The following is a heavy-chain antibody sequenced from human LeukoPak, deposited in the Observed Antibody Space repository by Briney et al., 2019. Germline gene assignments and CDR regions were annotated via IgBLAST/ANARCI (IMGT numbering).Heavy chain of an antibody. CDR1: GFTFTSYW. J-gene: IGHJ6*02. D-gene: IGHD1-26*01. Sequence: GGSLRLSCAASGFTFTSYWMTWVRQAPGKGLEWVTVISYDGSIEYYADSVKGRFTISRDNSKNTLYLQMNSLRAEDTAVYYCAKVGAGWELLTGYHSDYDYYGMDVWGQGTTVPVSS. CDR2: ISYDGSIE. V-gene: IGHV3-30*18. CDR3: AKVGAGWELLTGYHSDYDYYGMDV.